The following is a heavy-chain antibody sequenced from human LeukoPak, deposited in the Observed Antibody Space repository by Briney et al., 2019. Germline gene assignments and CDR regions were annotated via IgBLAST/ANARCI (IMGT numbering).Heavy chain of an antibody. J-gene: IGHJ6*03. CDR1: GFKFDDYE. CDR3: ARVPGSHYYYYMDV. CDR2: ISKSGRAT. Sequence: GGSLRLSCAASGFKFDDYEMSWVRQVPGKGLEYVSGISKSGRATGYGESVKGRFTISRDNAKNSLFLQMTCLRAEDTALHHCARVPGSHYYYYMDVWGKGAAVTGSS. V-gene: IGHV3-20*01.